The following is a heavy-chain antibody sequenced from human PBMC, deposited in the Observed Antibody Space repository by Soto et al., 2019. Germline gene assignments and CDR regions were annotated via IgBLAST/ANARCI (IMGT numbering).Heavy chain of an antibody. CDR1: GGSISSGGYS. Sequence: QLQLQESGSGLVKPSQTLSLTCAVSGGSISSGGYSWSWIRQPPGKCLEWIGYIYHSGSTYYNPSLKSRVTISVDRSKNQFSLKLSSVTAADTAVYYCDSYLIFSNWFDHWGQGTLVNVSS. CDR3: DSYLIFSNWFDH. V-gene: IGHV4-30-2*01. CDR2: IYHSGST. D-gene: IGHD3-3*01. J-gene: IGHJ5*02.